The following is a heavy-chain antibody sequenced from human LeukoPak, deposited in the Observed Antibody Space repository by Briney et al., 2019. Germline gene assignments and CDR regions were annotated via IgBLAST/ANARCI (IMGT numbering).Heavy chain of an antibody. Sequence: SVKVSCKALGFSFRDHHVIWVRQAPGQGLEWMGWIHPGTGDTKFGQNFQGRLTMTWDTSITTAYMDLIELTSDDTAVYYCSSNYGPGPVWGQGTLVTASS. V-gene: IGHV1-2*02. D-gene: IGHD3-10*01. CDR2: IHPGTGDT. CDR3: SSNYGPGPV. CDR1: GFSFRDHH. J-gene: IGHJ4*02.